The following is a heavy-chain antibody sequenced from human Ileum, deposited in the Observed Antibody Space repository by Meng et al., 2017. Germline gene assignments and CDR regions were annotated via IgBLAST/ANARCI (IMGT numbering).Heavy chain of an antibody. D-gene: IGHD6-6*01. CDR2: IYYSGST. Sequence: QVQLEEWGPMLGRPSETRSLACTVSGGSVSSGSYYWSWIRQPPGKGLEWIGHIYYSGSTNYNPSLKSRVTISVDMSKDQFSLKLNSVTAADTAIYFCARSSTSPASYFFDYWGQGTLVTVSS. CDR1: GGSVSSGSYY. J-gene: IGHJ4*02. CDR3: ARSSTSPASYFFDY. V-gene: IGHV4-61*01.